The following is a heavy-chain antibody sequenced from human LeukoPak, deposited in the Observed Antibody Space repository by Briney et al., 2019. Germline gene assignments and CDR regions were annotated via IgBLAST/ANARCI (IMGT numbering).Heavy chain of an antibody. D-gene: IGHD3-3*01. CDR1: GGTFNSYA. V-gene: IGHV1-69*05. J-gene: IGHJ4*02. CDR2: IIPIFGTA. Sequence: SVKVSCKASGGTFNSYAISWVRQAPGQGLEWMGGIIPIFGTANYAQKFQGRVTITTDESTSTAYMELSSLRCEDTAVYYCAREVGVTIFGVVPGYIDYWGQGNLVTVSS. CDR3: AREVGVTIFGVVPGYIDY.